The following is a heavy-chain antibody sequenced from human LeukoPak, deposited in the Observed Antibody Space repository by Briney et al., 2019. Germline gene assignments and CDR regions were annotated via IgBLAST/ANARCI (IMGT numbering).Heavy chain of an antibody. CDR1: GGSISSYY. CDR2: IYHSGST. CDR3: ARQLGNDSSSWYFAYYYYGMDV. J-gene: IGHJ6*02. D-gene: IGHD6-13*01. Sequence: SETLSLTCTVSGGSISSYYWSWIRQPPGKGLEWIGYIYHSGSTNYNPSLKSRVTISVDTSKNQFSLKLSSVTAADTAVYYCARQLGNDSSSWYFAYYYYGMDVWGQGTTVTVSS. V-gene: IGHV4-59*08.